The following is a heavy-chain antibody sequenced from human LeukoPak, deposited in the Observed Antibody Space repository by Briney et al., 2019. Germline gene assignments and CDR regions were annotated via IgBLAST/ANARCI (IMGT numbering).Heavy chain of an antibody. V-gene: IGHV3-30*18. CDR3: AKGRRGSSYVHYFDT. CDR2: ISFHGANE. CDR1: GFTFSSYG. J-gene: IGHJ1*01. D-gene: IGHD3-22*01. Sequence: GGSLRLSCAASGFTFSSYGIHWVRQAPGKGLDWVAVISFHGANEYYADSVKGRFTISRDNSNNTLYLQMNSVRAEDTAVYYCAKGRRGSSYVHYFDTWGQGTLVIVSS.